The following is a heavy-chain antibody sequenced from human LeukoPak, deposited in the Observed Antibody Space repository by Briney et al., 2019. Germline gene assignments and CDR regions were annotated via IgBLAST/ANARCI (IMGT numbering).Heavy chain of an antibody. D-gene: IGHD5-12*01. Sequence: SQTLSLTCTVSGGSISSGGYSWSWIRQHPGKGLEWIGYIYYSGSTYYNPSLKSRVTISVDTSKNQFSLKLSSVTAADTAVYYCARLEMATIALVDYGGQGTLVTVAS. V-gene: IGHV4-31*03. J-gene: IGHJ4*02. CDR2: IYYSGST. CDR1: GGSISSGGYS. CDR3: ARLEMATIALVDY.